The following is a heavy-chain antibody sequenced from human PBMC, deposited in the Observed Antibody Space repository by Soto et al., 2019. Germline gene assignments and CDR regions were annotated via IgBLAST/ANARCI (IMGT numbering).Heavy chain of an antibody. CDR1: GFTFSSYG. D-gene: IGHD4-17*01. CDR2: ISYDGSNK. CDR3: AKSTLGQLLTVTTAYYYYGMDV. J-gene: IGHJ6*02. Sequence: GGSLRLSCAASGFTFSSYGMHWVRQAPGKGLEWVAVISYDGSNKYYADSVKGRFTISRDNSKNTLYLQMNSLRAEDTAVYYCAKSTLGQLLTVTTAYYYYGMDVWGQGTTVTVSS. V-gene: IGHV3-30*18.